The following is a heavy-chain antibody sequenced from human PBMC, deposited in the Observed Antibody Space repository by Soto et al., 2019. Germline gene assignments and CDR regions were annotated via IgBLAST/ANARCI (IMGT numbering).Heavy chain of an antibody. CDR3: AKSALPKQWLVLFYFDY. CDR2: ISGSGGST. Sequence: VQLVESGGGLVKPGGSLRLSCAASGFTFSDYYMSWIRQAPGKGLEWVSAISGSGGSTYYADSVKGRFTISRDNSKNTLYLQMNSLRAEDTAVYYCAKSALPKQWLVLFYFDYWGQGTLVTVSS. D-gene: IGHD6-19*01. CDR1: GFTFSDYY. V-gene: IGHV3-23*04. J-gene: IGHJ4*02.